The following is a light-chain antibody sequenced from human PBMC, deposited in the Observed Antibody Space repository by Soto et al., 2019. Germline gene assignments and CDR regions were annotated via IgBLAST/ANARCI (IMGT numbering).Light chain of an antibody. CDR1: QGISNY. CDR2: GAS. Sequence: DIQMTQSHSSLSAYRGDRVTTPCRASQGISNYLAWYQQKPGRLPKLLLYGASTLQSGVPARFSGSGSGTLFTLTINGLLPEDVATYYCQQYDRAPFTFGPGTEVDI. V-gene: IGKV1-27*01. CDR3: QQYDRAPFT. J-gene: IGKJ3*01.